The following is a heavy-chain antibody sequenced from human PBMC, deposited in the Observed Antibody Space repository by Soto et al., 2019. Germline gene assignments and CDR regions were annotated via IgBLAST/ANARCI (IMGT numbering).Heavy chain of an antibody. Sequence: PSETLSLTCAVSGGSISSGGYCWSWIRQPPGKGLEWIGYIYYSGSTNYNPSLKSRVTISVDTSKNQFSLKLSSVTAADTAVYDCARRGSWYSGTGFDYWGQGTLVTVSS. J-gene: IGHJ4*02. CDR3: ARRGSWYSGTGFDY. CDR1: GGSISSGGYC. D-gene: IGHD6-13*01. V-gene: IGHV4-61*08. CDR2: IYYSGST.